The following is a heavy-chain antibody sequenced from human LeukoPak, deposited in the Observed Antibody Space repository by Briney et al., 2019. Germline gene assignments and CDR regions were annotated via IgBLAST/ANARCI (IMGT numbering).Heavy chain of an antibody. CDR1: GYSISSGSY. V-gene: IGHV4-61*01. D-gene: IGHD6-13*01. CDR2: IYYSGST. CDR3: ARGFSSSWFTNCYYYMDV. J-gene: IGHJ6*03. Sequence: PSETLSLTCTVSGYSISSGSYWSWIRQPPGKVLEWIGYIYYSGSTNYNPSLKSRVTISVDTSKNQFSLKLSSVSAADTAVYYCARGFSSSWFTNCYYYMDVWGKGTTVTISS.